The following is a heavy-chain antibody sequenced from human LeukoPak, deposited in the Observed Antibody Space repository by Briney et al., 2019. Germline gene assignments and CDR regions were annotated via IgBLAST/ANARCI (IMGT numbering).Heavy chain of an antibody. CDR3: ARGAGTTVDGMDV. CDR1: GYTFTTFT. CDR2: TSAYNGNT. D-gene: IGHD1-1*01. V-gene: IGHV1-18*01. Sequence: ASVKVSCKASGYTFTTFTITWVRQAPGQGLEWMGWTSAYNGNTKYAQELQGRATMTTDTSTSTAYMELRSLRSDDTAVYYCARGAGTTVDGMDVWGQGTTVTVSS. J-gene: IGHJ6*02.